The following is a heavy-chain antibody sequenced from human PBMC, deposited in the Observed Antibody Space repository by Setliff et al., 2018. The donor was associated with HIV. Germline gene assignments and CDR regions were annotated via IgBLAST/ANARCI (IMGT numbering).Heavy chain of an antibody. Sequence: SGPTLVNPTQTLTLTCTFSGFSLSTSGMRVSWIRQPPGKALEWLARIDWGNDKFYSTSLKTRLTISKDTSKNQVVLTMTNMDPVDTASYYCARTLAKLGGGGYYCYYMDVWGKGTTVTVSS. CDR1: GFSLSTSGMR. J-gene: IGHJ6*03. CDR3: ARTLAKLGGGGYYCYYMDV. V-gene: IGHV2-70*04. D-gene: IGHD5-12*01. CDR2: IDWGNDK.